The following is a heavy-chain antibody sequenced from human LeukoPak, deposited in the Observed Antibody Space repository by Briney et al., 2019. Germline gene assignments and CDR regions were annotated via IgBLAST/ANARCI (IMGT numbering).Heavy chain of an antibody. CDR3: ARGAVVGARPYYYYGMDV. D-gene: IGHD1-26*01. CDR1: GFTFSSYG. V-gene: IGHV3-33*01. Sequence: GGSLRLSCAASGFTFSSYGMHWVRQAPGKGLEWVAVIWYDGSNKYYADSVKGRFTISRDNSKNTLYLQMNSLRAEDTAVYYCARGAVVGARPYYYYGMDVWGQGTTVTVSS. CDR2: IWYDGSNK. J-gene: IGHJ6*02.